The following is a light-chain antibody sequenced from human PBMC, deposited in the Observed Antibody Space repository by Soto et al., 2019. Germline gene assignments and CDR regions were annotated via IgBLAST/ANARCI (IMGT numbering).Light chain of an antibody. Sequence: QSVLTQPRSVSGSPGQSVTISCTGTSSDVGGYNFVSWYQQYPGKAPKLIIYDVRKRPSGVPDRFSGSKSGNAASLTISGLQAEDEADYYCCSYAGTYPLWVFGGGTKVTVL. J-gene: IGLJ3*02. V-gene: IGLV2-11*01. CDR1: SSDVGGYNF. CDR2: DVR. CDR3: CSYAGTYPLWV.